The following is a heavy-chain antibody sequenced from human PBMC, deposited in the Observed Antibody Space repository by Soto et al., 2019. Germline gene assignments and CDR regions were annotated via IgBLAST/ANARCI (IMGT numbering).Heavy chain of an antibody. V-gene: IGHV1-46*03. J-gene: IGHJ4*02. Sequence: ASVKVSCKASGYTFTSYYMHWVRQAPGQGLERMGIINPSGGSTTYAQKFQGRVTMTRETSTSTVYMEVGSLRSEDTAVYFCARDLGPNWNYGRGRFDYWGQGTLVTVSS. CDR3: ARDLGPNWNYGRGRFDY. CDR2: INPSGGST. D-gene: IGHD1-7*01. CDR1: GYTFTSYY.